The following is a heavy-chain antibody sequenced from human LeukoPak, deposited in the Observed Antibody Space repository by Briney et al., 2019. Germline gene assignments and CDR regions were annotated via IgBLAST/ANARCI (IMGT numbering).Heavy chain of an antibody. V-gene: IGHV3-21*04. D-gene: IGHD5-18*01. CDR1: GFTFSSYG. CDR3: ANDPGWIQLNLG. J-gene: IGHJ4*02. Sequence: GGSLRLSCAASGFTFSSYGMSWVRQAPGKGLEWVSSISSSSYIYYADSVKGRFTISRDNAKNSLYLQMNSLRAEDTAVYYCANDPGWIQLNLGRGQGTLVTVSS. CDR2: ISSSSYI.